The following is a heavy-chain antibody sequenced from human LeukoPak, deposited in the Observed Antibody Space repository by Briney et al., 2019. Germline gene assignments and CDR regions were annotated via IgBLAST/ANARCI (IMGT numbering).Heavy chain of an antibody. CDR2: ICGPAET. CDR1: GLSFDVHA. CDR3: AKDWTSHNGVYDCLDF. J-gene: IGHJ4*02. D-gene: IGHD3-16*01. Sequence: GGSLRLSCAASGLSFDVHAMTWVRQAPGKGPEWVATICGPAETFYSDSVRGRFTISRDNSRYTLYLQMNRLRAEDSALYYCAKDWTSHNGVYDCLDFWGRGTQVTVSS. V-gene: IGHV3-23*01.